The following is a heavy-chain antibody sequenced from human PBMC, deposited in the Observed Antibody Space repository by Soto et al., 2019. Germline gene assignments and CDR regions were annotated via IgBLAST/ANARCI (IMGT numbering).Heavy chain of an antibody. CDR1: GYGFTTYG. J-gene: IGHJ4*02. CDR3: ARVRFGDPFDF. D-gene: IGHD3-16*01. Sequence: ASVKVSCKVSGYGFTTYGINWVRQAPGQGLEWVGWFNPDNQNTNYAQKFQDRVSLTTDSSTNTAYMELRDLRSDDTAVYYCARVRFGDPFDFWGQGSLVTVSS. CDR2: FNPDNQNT. V-gene: IGHV1-18*01.